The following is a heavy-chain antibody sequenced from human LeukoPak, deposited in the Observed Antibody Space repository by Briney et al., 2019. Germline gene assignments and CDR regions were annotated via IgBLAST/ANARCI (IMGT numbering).Heavy chain of an antibody. J-gene: IGHJ4*02. Sequence: GGSLRLSCAASGFTFSSYEMNWVRQAPGKGLEWVANIRQDGSDKYYVDSVKGRFTISRDNAKNSLFLQMNSLRAEDTAVYYCVRDSYTNTWHFQEKDYWGQGTQVTVSS. CDR2: IRQDGSDK. V-gene: IGHV3-7*01. D-gene: IGHD2-2*02. CDR1: GFTFSSYE. CDR3: VRDSYTNTWHFQEKDY.